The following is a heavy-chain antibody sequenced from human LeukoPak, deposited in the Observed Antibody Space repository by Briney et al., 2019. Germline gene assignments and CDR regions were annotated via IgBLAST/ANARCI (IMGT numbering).Heavy chain of an antibody. J-gene: IGHJ6*03. Sequence: NHGESLKISCKGSGYSFTSYWIGWVRQMPGKGLEWMGIIYPGDSDTRYSPSFQGQVTISADKSIRTAYLQWSSLKASDTAMYYCARLKTRLTGDLLHYYYYMDVWGKGTTVTVSS. D-gene: IGHD7-27*01. CDR1: GYSFTSYW. CDR2: IYPGDSDT. V-gene: IGHV5-51*01. CDR3: ARLKTRLTGDLLHYYYYMDV.